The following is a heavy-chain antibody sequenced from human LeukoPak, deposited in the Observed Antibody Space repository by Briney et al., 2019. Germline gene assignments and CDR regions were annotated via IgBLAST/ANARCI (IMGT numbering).Heavy chain of an antibody. V-gene: IGHV1-69*13. J-gene: IGHJ5*02. D-gene: IGHD2-2*01. Sequence: ASVKVSCKASGGTFSSYAISWVRQAPGQGLEWMGGIIPIFGTANYAQKFQGRVTITADESTSTAYMELSSLRSEDTAVYYCARDSNLGYCSSTSCFKRPRERFGPWGQGTLVTVSS. CDR1: GGTFSSYA. CDR2: IIPIFGTA. CDR3: ARDSNLGYCSSTSCFKRPRERFGP.